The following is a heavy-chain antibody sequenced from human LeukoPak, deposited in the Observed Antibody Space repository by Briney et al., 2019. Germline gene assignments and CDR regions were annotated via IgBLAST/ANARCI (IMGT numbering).Heavy chain of an antibody. CDR1: GFMFSSYW. CDR3: ARVPKTYGIDYYYYYMDV. V-gene: IGHV3-7*01. J-gene: IGHJ6*03. Sequence: GGSLRLSCAASGFMFSSYWMSWVRQAPGKGLEWVADIKEDGSEKSYVDSVKGRFTISRDNAKNSLYLQMNTLRAEDTAVYYCARVPKTYGIDYYYYYMDVWGKGTTVTISS. D-gene: IGHD4-17*01. CDR2: IKEDGSEK.